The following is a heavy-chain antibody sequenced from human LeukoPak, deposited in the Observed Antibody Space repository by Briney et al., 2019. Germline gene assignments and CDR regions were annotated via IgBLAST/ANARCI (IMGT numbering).Heavy chain of an antibody. CDR3: AKGPRRYFDASGNWFDP. Sequence: PGGSLRLSCAASGFTFSSYAMSWVRQAPGKGLEWVSAISGSGGSTYYADSVKGRFTISRDNSKNTLYLQMNSLRAEDTAVYYCAKGPRRYFDASGNWFDPWGQGTLVTVSS. V-gene: IGHV3-23*01. J-gene: IGHJ5*02. CDR1: GFTFSSYA. D-gene: IGHD3-9*01. CDR2: ISGSGGST.